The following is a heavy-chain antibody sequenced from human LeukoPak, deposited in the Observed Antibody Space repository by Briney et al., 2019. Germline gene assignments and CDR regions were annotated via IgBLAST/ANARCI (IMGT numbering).Heavy chain of an antibody. CDR3: AGWPQVVTLPHPALYFDY. V-gene: IGHV4-34*01. Sequence: SETLSLTCAVYGGSFSGYYWSWIRQPPGKGLEWIGEINHSGSTNYNPSLKSRVTISVDTSKNQFSLKLSSVTAADTAVYYCAGWPQVVTLPHPALYFDYWGQGTLVTVSS. D-gene: IGHD4-23*01. J-gene: IGHJ4*02. CDR2: INHSGST. CDR1: GGSFSGYY.